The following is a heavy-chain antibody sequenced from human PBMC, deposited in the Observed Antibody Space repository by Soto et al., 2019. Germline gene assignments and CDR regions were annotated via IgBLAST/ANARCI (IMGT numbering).Heavy chain of an antibody. CDR1: GGTFSTYS. CDR3: TIGSWSGEVFDI. Sequence: QVQLVQSGAEVKKPGSSVKVSCKDSGGTFSTYSMFWVRQAPGQGLEWMGRIIPMLGVRNYAQRFQDRVKTPDDNSPATVHMALSSLRSEATALYSCTIGSWSGEVFDIWGQGTMVTVSS. J-gene: IGHJ3*02. CDR2: IIPMLGVR. V-gene: IGHV1-69*02. D-gene: IGHD2-21*01.